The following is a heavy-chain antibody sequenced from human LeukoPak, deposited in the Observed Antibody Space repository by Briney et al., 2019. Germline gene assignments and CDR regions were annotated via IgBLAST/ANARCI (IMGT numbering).Heavy chain of an antibody. CDR2: IIPILGIA. J-gene: IGHJ6*02. CDR3: ARTYSSGSANYYYYYGMDV. D-gene: IGHD6-19*01. CDR1: GGTFSSYT. V-gene: IGHV1-69*02. Sequence: SVKVSCKASGGTFSSYTISWVRQAPGQGLEWMGRIIPILGIANYAQKFQGRVAITADKSTSTAYMELSSLRSEDTAVYYCARTYSSGSANYYYYYGMDVWGQGTTVTVSS.